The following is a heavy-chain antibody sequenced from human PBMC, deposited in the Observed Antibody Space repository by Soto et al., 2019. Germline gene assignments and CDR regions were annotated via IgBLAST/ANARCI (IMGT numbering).Heavy chain of an antibody. D-gene: IGHD2-21*01. J-gene: IGHJ4*02. CDR1: GDSISSYY. V-gene: IGHV4-59*08. CDR2: IYYSGST. Sequence: QVQLQESGPGLVKPSETLSLTCTVSGDSISSYYWSWIRQPPGKGLEWIGYIYYSGSTNYNPSLKSRVTISVDTSTNQSSLKLSSVTAADTAIYYCARRRIADYWGQGTLVTVSS. CDR3: ARRRIADY.